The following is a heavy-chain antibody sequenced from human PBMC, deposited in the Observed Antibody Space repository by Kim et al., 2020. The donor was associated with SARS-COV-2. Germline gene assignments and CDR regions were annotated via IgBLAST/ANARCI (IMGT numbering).Heavy chain of an antibody. J-gene: IGHJ6*02. CDR3: ASKGNYYYYYGMDV. V-gene: IGHV3-53*01. Sequence: ADSVKGRFTISRDNSKNTLYLQMNSLRAEDTAVYYCASKGNYYYYYGMDVWGQGTTVTVSS. D-gene: IGHD1-1*01.